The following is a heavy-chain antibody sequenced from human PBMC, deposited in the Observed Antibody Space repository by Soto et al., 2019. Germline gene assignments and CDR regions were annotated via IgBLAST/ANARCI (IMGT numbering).Heavy chain of an antibody. CDR3: ARDLAVAGTFDY. CDR2: IIPIFGTA. D-gene: IGHD6-19*01. V-gene: IGHV1-69*13. CDR1: GGTFSSYA. J-gene: IGHJ4*02. Sequence: SVKVSCKASGGTFSSYAISWVRQAPGQGLEWMGGIIPIFGTANYAQKFQGRVTITADESTSTAYMELSSLRSEDTAVYYCARDLAVAGTFDYWGQGTLVTVSS.